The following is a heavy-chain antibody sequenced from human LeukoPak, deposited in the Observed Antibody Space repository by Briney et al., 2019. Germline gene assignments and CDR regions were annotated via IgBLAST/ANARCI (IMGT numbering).Heavy chain of an antibody. V-gene: IGHV4-34*01. J-gene: IGHJ4*02. D-gene: IGHD3-16*01. CDR3: ATTREAYGESC. CDR2: INHSGST. Sequence: SETLSLTCAVYGGSFSGYYWSWIRQPPGKGLEWIGEINHSGSTNYNPSLKSRVTISVDTSKNQFSLKLSSVTAADTAVYYCATTREAYGESCWGQGTLVTVSS. CDR1: GGSFSGYY.